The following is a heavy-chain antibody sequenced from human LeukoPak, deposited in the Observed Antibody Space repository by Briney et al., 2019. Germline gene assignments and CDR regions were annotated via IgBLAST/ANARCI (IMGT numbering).Heavy chain of an antibody. D-gene: IGHD6-19*01. CDR2: ISYDGSEK. J-gene: IGHJ4*02. CDR1: GLAFSSKG. CDR3: AGDRGWYFDY. Sequence: GTSLRLSCAASGLAFSSKGMHWVRQAPVKGLEWVTFISYDGSEKYYADSVKGRFTISRDSSKSTLYLQMNSLRADDTAVYYCAGDRGWYFDYWGQGTLVTVSS. V-gene: IGHV3-30*03.